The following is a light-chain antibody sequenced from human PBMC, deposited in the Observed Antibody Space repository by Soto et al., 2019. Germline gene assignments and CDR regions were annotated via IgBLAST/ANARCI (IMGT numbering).Light chain of an antibody. CDR3: QQYSDYPPT. J-gene: IGKJ3*01. V-gene: IGKV1D-16*01. CDR1: QAIINW. CDR2: ATS. Sequence: DIQMTQSPSSLSASVGDRITITCRASQAIINWVAWYQQKPERAPKPLIYATSTLESGVPSRFSGSASGTDFTLAISGLQPEDFATYYRQQYSDYPPTFGPGPKVDVK.